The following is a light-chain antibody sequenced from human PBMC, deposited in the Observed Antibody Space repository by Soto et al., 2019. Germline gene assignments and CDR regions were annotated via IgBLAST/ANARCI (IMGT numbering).Light chain of an antibody. CDR1: QSVSSSY. Sequence: EIVLTHSPGTLSLSPGERATLSCRASQSVSSSYLAWYKQKPGQAPRLLIYGASTRATGIPARFSGSGSGTEFTLTISSLQSEDFAVYYCQQYNNWPPGTFGQGTRLEIK. CDR3: QQYNNWPPGT. V-gene: IGKV3-15*01. CDR2: GAS. J-gene: IGKJ5*01.